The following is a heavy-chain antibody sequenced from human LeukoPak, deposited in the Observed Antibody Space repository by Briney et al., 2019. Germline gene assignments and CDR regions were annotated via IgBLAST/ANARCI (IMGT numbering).Heavy chain of an antibody. CDR1: GGTFSSYA. V-gene: IGHV1-69*05. D-gene: IGHD6-13*01. J-gene: IGHJ4*02. CDR3: ARSSSSQQLVPRYFDY. Sequence: SVKVSCKASGGTFSSYAISWVRQAPGQGLEWMGRIIPIFGTANYAQKFQGRVTITTDESTSTAYMELSSLRSEDTTVYYCARSSSSQQLVPRYFDYWGQGTLVTVSS. CDR2: IIPIFGTA.